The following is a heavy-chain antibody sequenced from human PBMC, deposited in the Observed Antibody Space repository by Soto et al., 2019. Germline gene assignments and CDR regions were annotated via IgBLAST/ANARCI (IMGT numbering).Heavy chain of an antibody. CDR2: ISYDGSNK. D-gene: IGHD3-10*01. V-gene: IGHV3-30*18. J-gene: IGHJ4*02. CDR1: GFPFSSYG. CDR3: AKDIGYYGSGTGY. Sequence: GGSLRLSCAASGFPFSSYGMHWVRQAPGKGLEWVAVISYDGSNKYYADSVKGRFTISRDNSKNTLYLQMNSLRAEDTAVYYCAKDIGYYGSGTGYWGQGTLVTVSS.